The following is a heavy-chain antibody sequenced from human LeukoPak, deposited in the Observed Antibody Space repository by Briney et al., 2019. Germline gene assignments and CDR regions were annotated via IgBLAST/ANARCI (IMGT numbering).Heavy chain of an antibody. CDR2: ISYDGSNK. V-gene: IGHV3-30*04. CDR1: GFTFSSYA. J-gene: IGHJ6*03. Sequence: GRSLRLSCAASGFTFSSYAMHWVRQAPGKGLEWVAVISYDGSNKYYADSVKGRFTISRDNSKNTLYLQTNSLKGDDTAVYYCAKDSAFYYIDVWGKGTTVIISS. CDR3: AKDSAFYYIDV. D-gene: IGHD3-10*01.